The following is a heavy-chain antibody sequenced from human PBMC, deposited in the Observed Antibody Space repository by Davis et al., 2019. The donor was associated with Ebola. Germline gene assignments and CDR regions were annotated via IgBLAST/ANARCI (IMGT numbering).Heavy chain of an antibody. D-gene: IGHD5-18*01. CDR2: IDAGNGNT. CDR1: GYTLSSYA. V-gene: IGHV1-3*01. J-gene: IGHJ4*02. Sequence: AASVKVSCKASGYTLSSYAIHWVRQAPGQRLEWMGWIDAGNGNTKFSQKFQGRVTITRDTSASTAYMELSSLRSEDTAVYYCARGGKGDTGDYWGQGTLVTVSS. CDR3: ARGGKGDTGDY.